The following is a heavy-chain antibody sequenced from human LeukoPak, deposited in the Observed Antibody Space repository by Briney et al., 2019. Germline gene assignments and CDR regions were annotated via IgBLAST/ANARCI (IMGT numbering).Heavy chain of an antibody. D-gene: IGHD1-26*01. CDR3: ASPVGRYGQVGFDY. Sequence: ASVKVSCKASGYTFTSYGISWVRQAPGQRLEWMGWINAGNGNTKYSQKFQGRVTITRDTSASTAYMELSSLRSEDTAVYYCASPVGRYGQVGFDYWGQGTLVTVSS. CDR2: INAGNGNT. CDR1: GYTFTSYG. J-gene: IGHJ4*02. V-gene: IGHV1-3*01.